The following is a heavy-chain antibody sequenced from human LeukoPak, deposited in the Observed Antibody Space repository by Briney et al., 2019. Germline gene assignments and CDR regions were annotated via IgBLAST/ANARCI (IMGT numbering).Heavy chain of an antibody. D-gene: IGHD2/OR15-2a*01. J-gene: IGHJ6*03. V-gene: IGHV3-7*01. CDR2: IKQDGSEK. CDR3: ARDNNYHFYY. Sequence: GGSLRLSCAASGFTFSSYWLSWLRKAPGKGREGVANIKQDGSEKYYVDSVKGRFTISRANAKTSLYLQMNSPGAKDTALVYRARDNNYHFYY. CDR1: GFTFSSYW.